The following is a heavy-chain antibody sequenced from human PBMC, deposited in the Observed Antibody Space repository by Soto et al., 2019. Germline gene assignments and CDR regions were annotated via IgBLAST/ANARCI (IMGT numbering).Heavy chain of an antibody. CDR3: ARGRYSSAFDAFDI. D-gene: IGHD6-19*01. CDR2: ISSSSSPI. CDR1: EFIFSSYS. V-gene: IGHV3-48*02. J-gene: IGHJ3*02. Sequence: EVQLVESGGGFVQSGGSLRLSCAASEFIFSSYSMNWVRQAPGKGLEWVSYISSSSSPIYYTDSVKGRFTISRDNGKNSLYLQMISLRDEDTAVYYCARGRYSSAFDAFDIWGQGTVVTVSS.